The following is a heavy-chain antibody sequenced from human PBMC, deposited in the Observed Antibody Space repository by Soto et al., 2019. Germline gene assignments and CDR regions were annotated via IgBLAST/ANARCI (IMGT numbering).Heavy chain of an antibody. CDR3: VRDDAAGSNYFDN. Sequence: ASVKVSCKTSGYTFTTFSISWVRQAPGQGFEWMGWISPKFGNTNYAPKFQDRVIMTTDTSTSTAHLELRSLRSDDTALYFCVRDDAAGSNYFDNWG. V-gene: IGHV1-18*01. J-gene: IGHJ4*01. D-gene: IGHD6-13*01. CDR2: ISPKFGNT. CDR1: GYTFTTFS.